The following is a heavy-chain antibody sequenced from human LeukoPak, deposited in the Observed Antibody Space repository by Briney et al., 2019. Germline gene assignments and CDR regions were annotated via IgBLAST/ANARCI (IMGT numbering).Heavy chain of an antibody. CDR1: GFTFSSYA. D-gene: IGHD3-22*01. V-gene: IGHV3-30-3*01. CDR3: ARGDYYDSSGYSDY. CDR2: ISYDGSNK. Sequence: PGRSLRLSCAASGFTFSSYAMHWVRQAPGKGLEWVAVISYDGSNKYYADSVKGRFTISRDNSKNTLYLQMNSLRAEDTAVYCCARGDYYDSSGYSDYWGQGTLVTVSS. J-gene: IGHJ4*02.